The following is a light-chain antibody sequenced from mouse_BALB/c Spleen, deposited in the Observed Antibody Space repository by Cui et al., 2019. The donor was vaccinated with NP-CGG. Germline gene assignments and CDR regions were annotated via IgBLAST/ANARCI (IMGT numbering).Light chain of an antibody. CDR1: TGAVTTSNY. CDR2: GTN. J-gene: IGLJ1*01. V-gene: IGLV1*01. CDR3: ALWFSNHWV. Sequence: QAVVTQASALTTSPGETVTLTCRSSTGAVTTSNYANWVQEKPDHLFTGLIGGTNNRSPGVPARFSCSLIGDNAALINTGAQTEDEAIYFCALWFSNHWVFGGGTKLTVL.